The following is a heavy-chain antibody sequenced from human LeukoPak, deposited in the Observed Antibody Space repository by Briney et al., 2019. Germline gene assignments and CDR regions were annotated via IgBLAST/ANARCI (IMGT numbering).Heavy chain of an antibody. V-gene: IGHV3-33*01. CDR1: GFTFSSYG. D-gene: IGHD3-10*01. CDR3: ARGRYDYYGSGSYYLPSAFDY. CDR2: IWYDGSNK. Sequence: GGSLRLSCAASGFTFSSYGMHWVRQAPGKGLEWVAVIWYDGSNKYYADTVQGRFTISRDNSKNTLYLQMNSLRAEDTAVYYCARGRYDYYGSGSYYLPSAFDYWGQGALVTVSS. J-gene: IGHJ4*02.